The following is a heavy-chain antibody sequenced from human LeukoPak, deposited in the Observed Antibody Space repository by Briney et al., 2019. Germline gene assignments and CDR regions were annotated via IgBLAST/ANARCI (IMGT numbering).Heavy chain of an antibody. CDR1: GGTFSSYA. D-gene: IGHD3-22*01. CDR2: ILPIFGTA. CDR3: ARGGYYYDSSGYYYGAFDI. Sequence: AVKVSCKASGGTFSSYAICWVRQAPGQGLEWVGRILPIFGTANYAQKFQGRVTITADKSTSTAYMELSSLRSEGTAVYYCARGGYYYDSSGYYYGAFDIWGQGTMVTVSS. V-gene: IGHV1-69*06. J-gene: IGHJ3*02.